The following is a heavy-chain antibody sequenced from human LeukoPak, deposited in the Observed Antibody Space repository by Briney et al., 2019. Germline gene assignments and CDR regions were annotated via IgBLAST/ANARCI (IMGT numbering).Heavy chain of an antibody. CDR2: ISSSSSTI. Sequence: GGSLRLSCAASGFTFSSYSMNWVRQAPGKGLEWVSYISSSSSTIYYADSVKGRFTISRDNAKNSLYLQMNSLRAEDTAVYYCARDAGRSGYYEVDYWGQGTLVTVSS. J-gene: IGHJ4*02. D-gene: IGHD3-22*01. V-gene: IGHV3-48*01. CDR3: ARDAGRSGYYEVDY. CDR1: GFTFSSYS.